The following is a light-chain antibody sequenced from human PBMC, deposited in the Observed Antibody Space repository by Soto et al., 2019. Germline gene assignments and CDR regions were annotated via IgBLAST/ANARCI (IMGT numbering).Light chain of an antibody. V-gene: IGLV1-51*01. CDR1: SSNIGNNY. CDR3: GTWNSGLSARV. J-gene: IGLJ3*02. CDR2: DNN. Sequence: QSVLTQPPSVSAAPGQKVTISCSGSSSNIGNNYVSWYQQLPGTAPKFLIYDNNKRPSGIPDRFSGSKSGTSATLGITGLQTGDEADYYCGTWNSGLSARVFGGGTKLTVL.